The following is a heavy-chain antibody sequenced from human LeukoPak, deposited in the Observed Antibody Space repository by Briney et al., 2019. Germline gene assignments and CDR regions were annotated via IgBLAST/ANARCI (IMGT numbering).Heavy chain of an antibody. CDR1: GFTVSSNY. CDR2: LYSGGNT. J-gene: IGHJ4*02. Sequence: QPGGSLRLSCAASGFTVSSNYMNWVRQAPGKGLEWVSVLYSGGNTYYADSVKGRFTISRDDSKNTLYLRMNSLKTEDTAVYYCTTGYSGSYWDYFDYWGQGTLVTVSS. V-gene: IGHV3-66*01. D-gene: IGHD1-26*01. CDR3: TTGYSGSYWDYFDY.